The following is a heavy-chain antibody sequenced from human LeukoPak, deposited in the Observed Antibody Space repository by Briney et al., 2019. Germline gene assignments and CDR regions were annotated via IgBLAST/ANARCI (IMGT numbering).Heavy chain of an antibody. J-gene: IGHJ6*03. Sequence: PGGSLRLSCAASGFTFSSYAMSWVRQAPGKGLEWVSAISGSGGSTYYADSVKGRFTISRDNSKNTLYLQMNSLRAEDTAVYYCARCSYGYFHYYYYYMDVWGKGTTVTISS. CDR1: GFTFSSYA. D-gene: IGHD5-18*01. CDR2: ISGSGGST. CDR3: ARCSYGYFHYYYYYMDV. V-gene: IGHV3-23*01.